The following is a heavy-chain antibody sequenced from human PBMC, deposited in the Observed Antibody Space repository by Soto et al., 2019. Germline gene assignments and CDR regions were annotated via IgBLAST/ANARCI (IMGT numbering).Heavy chain of an antibody. J-gene: IGHJ4*02. V-gene: IGHV3-23*01. D-gene: IGHD6-19*01. CDR2: ISGSAGRT. Sequence: GGSLRLSCAAPGFTFCSYAMSWVRQAPGKGLEWVSAISGSAGRTYYADSVRGRFTISRDNSRNTLYLQMNSLRAEDTALYYCAKEMYSSGFFDYWGQGTLVTSPQ. CDR1: GFTFCSYA. CDR3: AKEMYSSGFFDY.